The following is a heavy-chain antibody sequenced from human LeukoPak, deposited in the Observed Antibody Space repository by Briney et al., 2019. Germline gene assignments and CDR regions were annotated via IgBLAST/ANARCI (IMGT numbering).Heavy chain of an antibody. D-gene: IGHD6-13*01. CDR2: IMQGGSEK. CDR1: GFTFTTSR. Sequence: GGSLRLSCAASGFTFTTSRMSWVRQAPGEGLEWVSNIMQGGSEKYYVESVKGRFTISRDNTKSSLYLQMNSLRAEDTALYYCARWTGIPAHTGFEYWGQGTLVTVSS. V-gene: IGHV3-7*01. J-gene: IGHJ4*02. CDR3: ARWTGIPAHTGFEY.